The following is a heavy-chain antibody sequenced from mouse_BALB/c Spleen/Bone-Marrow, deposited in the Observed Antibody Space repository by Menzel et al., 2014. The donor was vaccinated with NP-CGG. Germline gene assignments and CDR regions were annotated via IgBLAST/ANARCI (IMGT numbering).Heavy chain of an antibody. V-gene: IGHV5-17*02. Sequence: EVNVVDSGGGLVQPGGSRKLSCAASGFTFSSFGMHWVRQAPEKGLEWVAYISSGSTVIFYADTVKGRFTISRDNPKNTLFLQMTSLRSEDTAMYYCARGGNWDDFDVWGAGTTVTVSS. CDR2: ISSGSTVI. CDR3: ARGGNWDDFDV. CDR1: GFTFSSFG. J-gene: IGHJ1*01. D-gene: IGHD4-1*01.